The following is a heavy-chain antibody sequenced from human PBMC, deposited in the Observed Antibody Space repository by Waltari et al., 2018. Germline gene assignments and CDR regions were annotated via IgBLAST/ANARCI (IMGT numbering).Heavy chain of an antibody. CDR3: AKDQEAAAGHYYYYGMDV. CDR2: ISGSGGST. V-gene: IGHV3-23*01. J-gene: IGHJ6*02. D-gene: IGHD6-13*01. Sequence: EVQLLESGGGLVQPGGSLRLSCAASGFTFSSYAMSWVRQAPGKGLEWVSAISGSGGSTYYADSGKGRFTISRDNSKNTLYLQMNSLRAEDTAVYYCAKDQEAAAGHYYYYGMDVWGQGTTVTVSS. CDR1: GFTFSSYA.